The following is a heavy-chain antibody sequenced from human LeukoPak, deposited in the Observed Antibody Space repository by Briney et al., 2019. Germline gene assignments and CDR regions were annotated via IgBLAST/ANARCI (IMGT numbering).Heavy chain of an antibody. V-gene: IGHV1-69*05. D-gene: IGHD1-26*01. CDR2: IIPIFGTA. Sequence: SVKVSCKASGGTFSSYAISWVRQALGQGLEWMGGIIPIFGTANYAQKFQGRVTITTDESTSTAYMELSSLRSEDTAVYYCARVLFSGSYSGYYFDYWGQGTLVTVSS. CDR3: ARVLFSGSYSGYYFDY. J-gene: IGHJ4*02. CDR1: GGTFSSYA.